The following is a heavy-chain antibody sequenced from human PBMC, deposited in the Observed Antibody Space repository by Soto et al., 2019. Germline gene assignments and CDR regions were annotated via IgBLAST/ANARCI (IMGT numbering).Heavy chain of an antibody. CDR3: AKGMVVAATVSYYFDY. V-gene: IGHV3-23*01. Sequence: GGSLRLSCAASGFTFSSYAMSWVRQAPGKGLEWVSAISGSGGSTYYADSVKGRFTISRDNSKNTLYLQMNSLRAEDTAVYYCAKGMVVAATVSYYFDYWGQGTLVTVS. D-gene: IGHD2-15*01. CDR1: GFTFSSYA. J-gene: IGHJ4*02. CDR2: ISGSGGST.